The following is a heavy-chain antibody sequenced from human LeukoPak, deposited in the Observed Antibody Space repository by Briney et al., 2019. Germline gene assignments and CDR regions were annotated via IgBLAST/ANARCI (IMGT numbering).Heavy chain of an antibody. CDR1: GGSISSYY. D-gene: IGHD3-10*01. Sequence: PSETLSLTCTVSGGSISSYYWSWIRQPPGKGLEWIGYIYCSGSTNYNPSLKSRVTISVDTSKNQFSLKLSSVTAADTAVYYCARHQGRPYYYFDYWGQGTLVTVSS. CDR3: ARHQGRPYYYFDY. V-gene: IGHV4-59*01. J-gene: IGHJ4*02. CDR2: IYCSGST.